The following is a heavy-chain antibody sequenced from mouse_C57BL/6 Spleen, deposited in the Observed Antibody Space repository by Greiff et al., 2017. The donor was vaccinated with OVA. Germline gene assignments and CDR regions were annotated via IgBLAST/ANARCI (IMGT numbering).Heavy chain of an antibody. Sequence: QVQLKESGPELVKPGASVKISCKASGYAFSSSWMNWVKQRPGKGLEWIGRIYPGDGDTNYNGKFKGKATLTADKSSSTAYMQLSSLTSEDSAVYFCAYYGSRPYWYFDVWGTGTTVTVSS. J-gene: IGHJ1*03. D-gene: IGHD1-1*01. CDR3: AYYGSRPYWYFDV. CDR1: GYAFSSSW. V-gene: IGHV1-82*01. CDR2: IYPGDGDT.